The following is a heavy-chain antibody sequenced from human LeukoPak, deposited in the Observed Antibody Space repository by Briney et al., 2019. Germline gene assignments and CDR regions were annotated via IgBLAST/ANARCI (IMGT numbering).Heavy chain of an antibody. Sequence: GRSLRLSCVASGFTFSDYGMHWVRQAPGKGLEWVAVIWHDGSNKYYADYVKGRFTISRDNSENTLYLQMNSLRVEDTALFYCARAGGSRYGYAFDVWGQGTLVTVSS. D-gene: IGHD5-12*01. CDR3: ARAGGSRYGYAFDV. CDR1: GFTFSDYG. J-gene: IGHJ3*01. V-gene: IGHV3-33*01. CDR2: IWHDGSNK.